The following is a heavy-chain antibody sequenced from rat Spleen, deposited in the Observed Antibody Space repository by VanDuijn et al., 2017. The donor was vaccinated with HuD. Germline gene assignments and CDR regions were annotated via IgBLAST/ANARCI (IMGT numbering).Heavy chain of an antibody. CDR3: TTYGGLRNWFAY. D-gene: IGHD4-1*01. Sequence: EVQLVESGGGLVQPGRSLKLSCAASGFTFSDYYMAWVRQAPKKGLEWVASITNTGNNTYYRDSVKGRFTISRDNAKSTLHLQMDSRRSEDTATYYCTTYGGLRNWFAYWGQGTLVTVSS. J-gene: IGHJ3*01. CDR1: GFTFSDYY. V-gene: IGHV5-7*01. CDR2: ITNTGNNT.